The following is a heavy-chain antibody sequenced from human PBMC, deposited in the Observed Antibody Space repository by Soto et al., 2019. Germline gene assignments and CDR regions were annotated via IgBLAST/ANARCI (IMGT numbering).Heavy chain of an antibody. CDR3: ARVPIFGVVIQPKYYYYGMAV. CDR2: ISSSSSYI. Sequence: PGGSLRLSCAASGFTFSSYSMNWVRQAPGKGLEWVSSISSSSSYIYYADSVKGRFTISRDNAKNSLYLQMNSLRAEDTAVYYCARVPIFGVVIQPKYYYYGMAVWGQGTTVTVSS. J-gene: IGHJ6*02. D-gene: IGHD3-3*01. V-gene: IGHV3-21*01. CDR1: GFTFSSYS.